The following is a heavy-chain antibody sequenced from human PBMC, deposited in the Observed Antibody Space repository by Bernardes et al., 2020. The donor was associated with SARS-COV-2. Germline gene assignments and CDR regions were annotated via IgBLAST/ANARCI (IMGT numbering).Heavy chain of an antibody. Sequence: GGSLSLSCVGSGFIITPYSMSWVRPAPGKGLEWLLFISSGGDTIHDADSVRGRFTVSRDDAKNSVYLQMNSLRAEDTAVYYCARGWRENSFDYWGQGALVTVSS. CDR3: ARGWRENSFDY. CDR1: GFIITPYS. CDR2: ISSGGDTI. D-gene: IGHD2-15*01. J-gene: IGHJ4*02. V-gene: IGHV3-48*01.